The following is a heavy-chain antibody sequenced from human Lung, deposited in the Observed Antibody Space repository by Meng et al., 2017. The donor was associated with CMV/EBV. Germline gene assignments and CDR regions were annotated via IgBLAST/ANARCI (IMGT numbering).Heavy chain of an antibody. D-gene: IGHD3-3*02. J-gene: IGHJ4*02. CDR3: AKDSRIFGVVIDYCDY. CDR1: GFTFSSYA. V-gene: IGHV3-23*01. CDR2: ISGSGGST. Sequence: GGSLRLSCAASGFTFSSYAMSWVRQAPGKGLEWVSAISGSGGSTYYADSVKGRFTISRDNSKNTLYLQMNSLRAEDTAVYYCAKDSRIFGVVIDYCDYWGQGTXVTVSS.